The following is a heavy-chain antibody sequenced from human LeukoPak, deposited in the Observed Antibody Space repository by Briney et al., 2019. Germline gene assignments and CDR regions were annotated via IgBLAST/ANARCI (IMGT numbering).Heavy chain of an antibody. Sequence: GASVKVPCKASGYTFTSYAMHWVRQAPGQRLEWMGWINAGNGNTKYSQKFKGRVTITRDTSASTAYMELSSLRSEDTAVYYCARGSFGLWFGELGFDYWGQGTLVTVSS. CDR2: INAGNGNT. J-gene: IGHJ4*02. V-gene: IGHV1-3*01. CDR3: ARGSFGLWFGELGFDY. CDR1: GYTFTSYA. D-gene: IGHD3-10*01.